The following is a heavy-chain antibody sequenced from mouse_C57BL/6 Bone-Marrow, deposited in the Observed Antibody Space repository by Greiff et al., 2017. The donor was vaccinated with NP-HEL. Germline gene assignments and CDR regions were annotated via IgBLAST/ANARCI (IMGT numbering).Heavy chain of an antibody. V-gene: IGHV5-12*01. CDR3: ARHSYYGSNPFDY. D-gene: IGHD1-1*01. Sequence: EVQRVESGGGLVQPGGSLKLSCAASGFTFSDYYMYWVRQTPEKRLEWVAYISNGGGSTYYPDTVKGRFTISRDNAKNTLYLQMIRLKSEDTAMYYCARHSYYGSNPFDYWGQGTTLTVSS. CDR1: GFTFSDYY. J-gene: IGHJ2*01. CDR2: ISNGGGST.